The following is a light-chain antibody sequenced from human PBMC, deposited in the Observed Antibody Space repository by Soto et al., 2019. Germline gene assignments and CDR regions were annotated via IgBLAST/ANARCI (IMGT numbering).Light chain of an antibody. Sequence: IQVTQSPSSLSASVGDRVTITCRASQGIRSDLAWYQQKPGKVPKLLIYGASRLESGVQSRFSRSGFDTDFTLTISSLQPEDFPTYYCLQDYNYPWAFGQGTKVDIK. V-gene: IGKV1-6*01. J-gene: IGKJ1*01. CDR3: LQDYNYPWA. CDR1: QGIRSD. CDR2: GAS.